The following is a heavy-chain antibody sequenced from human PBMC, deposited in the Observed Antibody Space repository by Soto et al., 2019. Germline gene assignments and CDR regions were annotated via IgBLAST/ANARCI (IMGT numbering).Heavy chain of an antibody. CDR3: VRFGGAAAGPGDY. V-gene: IGHV3-48*03. J-gene: IGHJ4*02. CDR2: ISSSGTTI. Sequence: EVQLVESGGGLVQPGGSLRLSCVASEFTFSSYEMNWVRQAPGKGLEWVSYISSSGTTIYYTETVKGRFTISRDNAQKSLYLQMNSLRAEDTAVYYCVRFGGAAAGPGDYWGQGTLVIVSS. D-gene: IGHD6-13*01. CDR1: EFTFSSYE.